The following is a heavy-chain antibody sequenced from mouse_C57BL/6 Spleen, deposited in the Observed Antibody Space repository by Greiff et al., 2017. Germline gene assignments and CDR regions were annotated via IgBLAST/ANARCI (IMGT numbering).Heavy chain of an antibody. J-gene: IGHJ2*01. Sequence: VKLVESGPELVKPGASVKISCKASGYSFTSYYIHWVKQRPGQGLEWIGWISPGSGNTKYNEKFKGKATLTADTSSSTAYMQLSSLTSEDSAVYYCARFYDYDGNYFDYWGQGTTLTVSS. CDR3: ARFYDYDGNYFDY. D-gene: IGHD2-4*01. CDR2: ISPGSGNT. V-gene: IGHV1-66*01. CDR1: GYSFTSYY.